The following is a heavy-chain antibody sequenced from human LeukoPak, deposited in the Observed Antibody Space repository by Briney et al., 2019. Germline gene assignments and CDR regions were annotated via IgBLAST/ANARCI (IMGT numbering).Heavy chain of an antibody. CDR2: IYYSGST. D-gene: IGHD5-12*01. CDR3: ARLGVATPFDY. Sequence: SETLSLTCTVSGGPISSSSYYWGWIRQPPGKGLEWIGSIYYSGSTYFNPSLKSRVTISGDTSKNQFSLKLSSVTAADTAVYYCARLGVATPFDYWGQGTLVTVSS. J-gene: IGHJ4*02. V-gene: IGHV4-39*01. CDR1: GGPISSSSYY.